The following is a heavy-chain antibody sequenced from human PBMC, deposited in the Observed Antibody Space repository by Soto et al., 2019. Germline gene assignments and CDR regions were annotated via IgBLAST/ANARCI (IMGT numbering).Heavy chain of an antibody. V-gene: IGHV1-46*02. J-gene: IGHJ4*02. CDR1: GYNFNHYY. CDR3: ARGPDDSDVPRWDY. Sequence: QVQLMQSGAEVRKPGASVRLSCETSGYNFNHYYIHWVRQAPGQGLEWMGIINLRGGTTEYAHKFRGRVTVTGDTSTRTAYMELRSLRSDDTASYFCARGPDDSDVPRWDYWGQGTLVTVSS. D-gene: IGHD4-17*01. CDR2: INLRGGTT.